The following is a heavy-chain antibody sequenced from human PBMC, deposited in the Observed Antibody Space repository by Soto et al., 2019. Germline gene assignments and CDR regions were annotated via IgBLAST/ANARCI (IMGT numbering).Heavy chain of an antibody. V-gene: IGHV1-69*13. J-gene: IGHJ4*02. D-gene: IGHD3-22*01. CDR3: ARALGEYYDSSGYYGY. Sequence: ASVKVSCKASGGTFSSYAISWVRQAPGQGLEWMGGIIPIFGTANYAQKFQSRVTITADESTSTAYMELSSLRSEDTAVYYCARALGEYYDSSGYYGYWGQGTLVTVSS. CDR1: GGTFSSYA. CDR2: IIPIFGTA.